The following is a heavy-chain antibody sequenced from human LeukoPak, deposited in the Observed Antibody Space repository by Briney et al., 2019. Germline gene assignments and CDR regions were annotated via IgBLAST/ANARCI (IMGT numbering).Heavy chain of an antibody. CDR2: IYYSGST. Sequence: PSETLSLTCTVSGGSISSSSYYWGWIRQPPGKGLEWIGSIYYSGSTYYNPSLKSRVTISVDRSKNQFSLKLSSVTAADTAVYYCARLGGAGTTFRDYYYMDVWGKGTTVTVSS. J-gene: IGHJ6*03. CDR1: GGSISSSSYY. V-gene: IGHV4-39*07. D-gene: IGHD1-7*01. CDR3: ARLGGAGTTFRDYYYMDV.